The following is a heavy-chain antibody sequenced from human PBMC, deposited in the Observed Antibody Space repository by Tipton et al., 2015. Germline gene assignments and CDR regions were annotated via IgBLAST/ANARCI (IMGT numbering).Heavy chain of an antibody. CDR2: IKPDGSES. J-gene: IGHJ4*02. D-gene: IGHD5-12*01. CDR3: ARSGGYGWDS. CDR1: GFTFSNYW. V-gene: IGHV3-7*01. Sequence: GSLRLSCVASGFTFSNYWMTWVRQAPGKGLEWVANIKPDGSESYYLDSVKGRFTFSRDNAKNSLYLQMDSLRVEDTAVYYCARSGGYGWDSWGQGTLVTVSS.